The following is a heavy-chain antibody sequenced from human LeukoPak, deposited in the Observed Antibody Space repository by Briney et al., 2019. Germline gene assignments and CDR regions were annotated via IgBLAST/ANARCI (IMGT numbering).Heavy chain of an antibody. Sequence: SETLSLTCTISGGSVSDYYWSWIRQSPGKVLEWIGYIYHTGSTSYSPSLKSRVTISADTFQNQFSLKLSSVTAADTAVYYCASRKLGNDYWGQGTLVTVSS. CDR3: ASRKLGNDY. D-gene: IGHD7-27*01. J-gene: IGHJ4*02. V-gene: IGHV4-59*02. CDR2: IYHTGST. CDR1: GGSVSDYY.